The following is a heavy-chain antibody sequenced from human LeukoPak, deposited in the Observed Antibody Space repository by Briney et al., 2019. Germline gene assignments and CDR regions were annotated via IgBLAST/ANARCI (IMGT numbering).Heavy chain of an antibody. V-gene: IGHV4-38-2*01. CDR1: GFTFSDYY. CDR2: IYHSGST. CDR3: ARHTYYYDSSGYFFDY. D-gene: IGHD3-22*01. Sequence: GSLRLSCAVSGFTFSDYYIDWVRQAPGKGLEWIGYIYHSGSTYYNPSLKSRVTISVDRSKNQFSLKLSSVTAADTAVYYCARHTYYYDSSGYFFDYWGQGTLVTVSS. J-gene: IGHJ4*02.